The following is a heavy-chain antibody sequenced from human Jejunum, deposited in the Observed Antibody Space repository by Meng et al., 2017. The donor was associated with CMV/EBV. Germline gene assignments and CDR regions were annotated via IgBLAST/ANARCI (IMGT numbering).Heavy chain of an antibody. J-gene: IGHJ6*02. V-gene: IGHV3-64*02. CDR2: ISNTGGDK. CDR3: AGRPGVAVAGTYYYYYGMDV. Sequence: YAMPCVRQAPCKVLEYFSGISNTGGDKYHIDSVKGRFTISRDNSKNTLYLQMGSLRTEDMAVYYCAGRPGVAVAGTYYYYYGMDVWGQGTTVTVSS. CDR1: YA. D-gene: IGHD6-19*01.